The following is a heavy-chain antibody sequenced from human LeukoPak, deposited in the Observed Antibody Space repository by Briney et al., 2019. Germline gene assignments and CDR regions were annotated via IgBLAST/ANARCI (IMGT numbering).Heavy chain of an antibody. CDR2: INPISGGT. CDR1: GYTFTGYH. D-gene: IGHD6-19*01. J-gene: IGHJ1*01. V-gene: IGHV1-2*02. CDR3: ARGGVYSSGWYPEYFQR. Sequence: GASVKVSCKTSGYTFTGYHMHWVRQAPGQGLEWMGWINPISGGTKYGQKFQGRVTLTRDTSISTAHMELNSLTSDDTAVYYCARGGVYSSGWYPEYFQRWGQGTLVTVS.